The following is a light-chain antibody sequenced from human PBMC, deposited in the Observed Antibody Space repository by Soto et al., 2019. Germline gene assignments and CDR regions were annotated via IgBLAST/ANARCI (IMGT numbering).Light chain of an antibody. Sequence: QSVLTQPASVSGSPGQWITISCTGTSSDVGNYNYVSWYQQHPGKAPKLLIYEVANRPSGVSNRFSASKSGNTASLTISGLQAEDEADYYCSSYTSSSTYVFGTGTKVTVL. CDR1: SSDVGNYNY. V-gene: IGLV2-14*01. CDR2: EVA. J-gene: IGLJ1*01. CDR3: SSYTSSSTYV.